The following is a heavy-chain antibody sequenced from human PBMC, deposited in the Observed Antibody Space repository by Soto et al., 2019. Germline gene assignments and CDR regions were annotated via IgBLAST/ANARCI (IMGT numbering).Heavy chain of an antibody. J-gene: IGHJ4*02. CDR1: GGSISSGGYC. Sequence: QVQLQESGPGLVKPSQTLSLTCTVSGGSISSGGYCWSWIRQHPGEGLEWIGFMYNSGSTSYNPSLKSGATIAVDTSTNQCSLNLWSVTAADTAVYYCARGGDTTKVDYWGQGTLVTVSS. CDR2: MYNSGST. V-gene: IGHV4-31*03. D-gene: IGHD3-16*01. CDR3: ARGGDTTKVDY.